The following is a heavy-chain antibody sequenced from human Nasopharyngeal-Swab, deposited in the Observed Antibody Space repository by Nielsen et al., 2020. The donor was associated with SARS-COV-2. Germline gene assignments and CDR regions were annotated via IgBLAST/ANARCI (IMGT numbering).Heavy chain of an antibody. D-gene: IGHD2-2*01. Sequence: GGSLRLSCAASGFTFSSYAMSWVPKAPGQGLEWVSAISGSGGSTYYADSVKGRFTISRDNSKNPLYLQMNSLRAEDTAVYYCAKDLNSEGYCSSTSCYVLDYYGMDVWGQGTTVTVSS. CDR1: GFTFSSYA. CDR3: AKDLNSEGYCSSTSCYVLDYYGMDV. CDR2: ISGSGGST. V-gene: IGHV3-23*01. J-gene: IGHJ6*02.